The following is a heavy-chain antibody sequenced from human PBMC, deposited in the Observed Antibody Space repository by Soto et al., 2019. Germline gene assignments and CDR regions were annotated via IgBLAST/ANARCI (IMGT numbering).Heavy chain of an antibody. CDR2: ISGSGATT. V-gene: IGHV3-23*01. CDR1: GFTFSDYV. CDR3: AKGVLHNGPYYLPYYFDY. Sequence: PGGSLRLSCVASGFTFSDYVMTWVRQAPGRGLEWVSAISGSGATTYYADSVKVRFTVSRDNSKNTLYLQMNSLRAEDTAVYSCAKGVLHNGPYYLPYYFDYWGLGTLVTVSS. D-gene: IGHD3-10*01. J-gene: IGHJ4*02.